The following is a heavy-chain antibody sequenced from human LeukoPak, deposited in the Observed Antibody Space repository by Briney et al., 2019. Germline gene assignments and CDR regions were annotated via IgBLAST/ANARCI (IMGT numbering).Heavy chain of an antibody. CDR3: ARVTWYSSGRYVNYYYGMDV. CDR2: MNPNSGNT. V-gene: IGHV1-8*01. D-gene: IGHD6-19*01. J-gene: IGHJ6*02. CDR1: GYTFTSYD. Sequence: ASVKVSCKASGYTFTSYDINWVRQATGQGLEWMGWMNPNSGNTGYAQKFQGRVTMTRNTSISTAYMELSSLRSEDTAVYYCARVTWYSSGRYVNYYYGMDVWGQGTTVTVSS.